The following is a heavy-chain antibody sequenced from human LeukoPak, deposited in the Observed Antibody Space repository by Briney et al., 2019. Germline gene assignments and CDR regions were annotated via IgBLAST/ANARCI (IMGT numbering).Heavy chain of an antibody. CDR2: IYSGGST. V-gene: IGHV3-53*01. CDR1: GFIFSSNY. CDR3: ARAATLAGPFDY. Sequence: PGGSLRLSCAASGFIFSSNYMRWVRQAPRKGLEWVSTIYSGGSTYYPDSVKGRFTISIDNSQNTLYLQMNSLRAEDTAVYYCARAATLAGPFDYWGQGTLVTVS. D-gene: IGHD6-13*01. J-gene: IGHJ4*02.